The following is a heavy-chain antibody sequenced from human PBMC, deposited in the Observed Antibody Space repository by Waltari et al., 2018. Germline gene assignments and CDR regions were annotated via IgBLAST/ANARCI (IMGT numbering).Heavy chain of an antibody. D-gene: IGHD5-18*01. V-gene: IGHV3-30-3*01. J-gene: IGHJ3*02. CDR1: GFTFSTYA. CDR2: IPCDGSNE. Sequence: QVQLVESGGGVVQPGRSLRLSCAASGFTFSTYAMHWVRQAPDKGLKLVAVIPCDGSNEYYIDSVKGRFTISRDNSKNTLYLQMNTLRAEDTAVYYCVRDRGGSGYTYTPSFDIWGQGTMVTVSS. CDR3: VRDRGGSGYTYTPSFDI.